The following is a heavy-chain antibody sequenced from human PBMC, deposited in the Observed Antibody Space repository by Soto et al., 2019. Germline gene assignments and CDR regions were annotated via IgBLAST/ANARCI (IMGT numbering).Heavy chain of an antibody. D-gene: IGHD3-10*01. Sequence: ASVKVSCKASGYSFTNNDVCWVPQATGQGLEWMRWIYLGNGDTLYAQQFQGRVTMTRDISIATAYMELSSLRSDDTAIYYCATMATFGSLNWFEPWGQGTLVTV. CDR1: GYSFTNND. CDR2: IYLGNGDT. J-gene: IGHJ5*02. CDR3: ATMATFGSLNWFEP. V-gene: IGHV1-8*01.